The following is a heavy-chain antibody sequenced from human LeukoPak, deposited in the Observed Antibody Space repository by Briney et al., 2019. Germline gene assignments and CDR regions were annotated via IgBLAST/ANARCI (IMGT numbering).Heavy chain of an antibody. D-gene: IGHD2-15*01. Sequence: SVRVSCKASGGTFSSYAISWVRQAPGQGLEWMGGIIPIFGTANYAQKFQGRVTITADESTSTAYMELSSLRSEDTAVYYCARGGEIGYCSGGSCYCYWGQGTLVTVSS. CDR2: IIPIFGTA. V-gene: IGHV1-69*13. CDR3: ARGGEIGYCSGGSCYCY. CDR1: GGTFSSYA. J-gene: IGHJ4*02.